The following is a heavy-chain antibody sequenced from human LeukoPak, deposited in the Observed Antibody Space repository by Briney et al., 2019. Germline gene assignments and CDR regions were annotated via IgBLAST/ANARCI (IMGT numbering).Heavy chain of an antibody. CDR2: ITYDGSNG. CDR1: RFPFSSYG. V-gene: IGHV3-30*03. J-gene: IGHJ3*02. D-gene: IGHD2-15*01. Sequence: GRSLRLSCAASRFPFSSYGIHWVRQAPGKGLEWVAVITYDGSNGYFADSVKGRFTISRDNSRNTLSLQMNSLRTEDTAVYYCARRAADDALAIWGRGTMVTVSS. CDR3: ARRAADDALAI.